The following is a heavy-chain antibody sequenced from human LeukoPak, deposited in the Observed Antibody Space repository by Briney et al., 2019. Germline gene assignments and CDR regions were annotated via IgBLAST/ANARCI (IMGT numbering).Heavy chain of an antibody. Sequence: GGSLRLSCAASGINFSGYAMHCVRQAPGKGLEWVAIISYDGSNKNYADSVKGRLTISRDNSNNMLFLQLNSLRTDDTAVYFCATAYSSGWADYWGQGTLVTVSS. V-gene: IGHV3-30*04. CDR2: ISYDGSNK. CDR3: ATAYSSGWADY. D-gene: IGHD6-19*01. CDR1: GINFSGYA. J-gene: IGHJ4*02.